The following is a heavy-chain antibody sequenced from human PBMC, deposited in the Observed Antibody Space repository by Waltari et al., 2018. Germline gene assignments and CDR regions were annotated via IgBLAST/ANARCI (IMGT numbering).Heavy chain of an antibody. J-gene: IGHJ4*02. Sequence: EVQLVESGGGLIQPGGSLRLSCAASGFTVSSNYMSWVRQAPGKGVEGVSVSYSCGSTYYADSVKGRFTISRDNSKNTLYLQMNSLRAEDTAVYYCARDPPYYDSSGYPYWGQGTLVTVSS. CDR3: ARDPPYYDSSGYPY. V-gene: IGHV3-53*01. CDR2: SYSCGST. CDR1: GFTVSSNY. D-gene: IGHD3-22*01.